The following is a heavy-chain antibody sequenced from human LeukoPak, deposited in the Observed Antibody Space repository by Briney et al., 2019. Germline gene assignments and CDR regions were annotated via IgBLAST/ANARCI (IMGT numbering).Heavy chain of an antibody. CDR3: TRSGFGWNDVRHGMDV. CDR2: INPSSGGT. J-gene: IGHJ6*02. V-gene: IGHV1-2*06. CDR1: GYTFTSYY. Sequence: ASVKVSCKVSGYTFTSYYLHWVRQAPGQGLEWMGRINPSSGGTNYAQKFQGRVTMTRDTSINTAYMDLSSLRSDDTAVYYCTRSGFGWNDVRHGMDVWGQGTTVTVSS. D-gene: IGHD1-1*01.